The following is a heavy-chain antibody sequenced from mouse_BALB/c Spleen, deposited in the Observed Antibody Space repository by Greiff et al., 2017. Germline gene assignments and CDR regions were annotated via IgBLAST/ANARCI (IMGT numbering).Heavy chain of an antibody. D-gene: IGHD2-3*01. CDR2: IDPYYGGT. V-gene: IGHV1-39*01. J-gene: IGHJ3*01. CDR3: ARRGIYDGYYVIAY. Sequence: EVQRVESGPELEKPGASVKISCKASGYSFTGYNMNWVKQSNGKSLEWIGNIDPYYGGTSYNQKFKGKATLTVDKSSSTAYMQLKSLTSEDSAVYYCARRGIYDGYYVIAYWGQGTLVTVSA. CDR1: GYSFTGYN.